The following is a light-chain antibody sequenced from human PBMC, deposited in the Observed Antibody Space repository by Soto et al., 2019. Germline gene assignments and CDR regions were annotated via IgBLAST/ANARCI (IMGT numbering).Light chain of an antibody. CDR1: QSVSSY. Sequence: EVVMTQSPATLSVSPGEGVTLSCRASQSVSSYLAWYQQKPGQAPRLLIYDASNRATGIPARFSGSGSGTDFTLTISSLEPEDFAVYYCEQYNNWFSITFGQGTRLEIK. CDR3: EQYNNWFSIT. V-gene: IGKV3-11*01. J-gene: IGKJ5*01. CDR2: DAS.